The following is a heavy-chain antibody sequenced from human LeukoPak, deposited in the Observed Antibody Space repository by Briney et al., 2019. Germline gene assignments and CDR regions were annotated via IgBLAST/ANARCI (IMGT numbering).Heavy chain of an antibody. CDR3: AREVFPSGSFDY. V-gene: IGHV3-30*19. Sequence: GRSLRLSCAASGFTFSSYGMHWVRQAPGKGLEWVAVISYDGSNKYYADSVKGRFTISRDNSKNTLYLQMNSLRAEDTAVYYCAREVFPSGSFDYWGQGTLVTVSS. D-gene: IGHD1-26*01. CDR2: ISYDGSNK. J-gene: IGHJ4*02. CDR1: GFTFSSYG.